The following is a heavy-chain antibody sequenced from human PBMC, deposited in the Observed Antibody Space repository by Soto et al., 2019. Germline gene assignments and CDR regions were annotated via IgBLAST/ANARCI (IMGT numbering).Heavy chain of an antibody. Sequence: EVQLVESGGGLVQPGGSLRPSCAASGFTFSSYDMHWVRQATGKGLEWVSAIGTAGDTYYPGSVKGRFTISRENAKNSLYLQMNSLRAGDTAVYYCARDADRYGMDVWGQGTTVTVSS. CDR1: GFTFSSYD. J-gene: IGHJ6*02. V-gene: IGHV3-13*01. CDR3: ARDADRYGMDV. CDR2: IGTAGDT.